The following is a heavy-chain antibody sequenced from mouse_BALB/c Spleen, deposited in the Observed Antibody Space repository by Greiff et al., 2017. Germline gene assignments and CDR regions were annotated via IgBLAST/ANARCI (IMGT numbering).Heavy chain of an antibody. J-gene: IGHJ4*01. Sequence: VKVVESGPGLVAPSQSLSITCTVSGFSLTGYGVNWVRQPPGKGLEWLGMIWGDGSTDYNSALKSRLSISKDNSKSQVFLKMNSLQTDDTARYYCARGAFYYYGSSPLYAMDYWGQGTSVTVSS. CDR3: ARGAFYYYGSSPLYAMDY. V-gene: IGHV2-6-7*01. D-gene: IGHD1-1*01. CDR1: GFSLTGYG. CDR2: IWGDGST.